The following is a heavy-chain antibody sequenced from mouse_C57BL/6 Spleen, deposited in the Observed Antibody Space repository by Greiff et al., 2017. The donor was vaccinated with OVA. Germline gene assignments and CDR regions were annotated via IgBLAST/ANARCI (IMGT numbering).Heavy chain of an antibody. J-gene: IGHJ3*01. CDR1: GYTFTSYW. V-gene: IGHV1-53*01. CDR3: ASWEGPKTAQVPFAY. Sequence: QVQLQQPGTELVKPGASVKLSCKASGYTFTSYWMHWVKQRPGQGLEWIGNINPSNGGTNYNEKFKSKATLTVDKSSSTAYMQLSSLTSEDSAVYYCASWEGPKTAQVPFAYWGQGTLVTVSA. D-gene: IGHD3-2*02. CDR2: INPSNGGT.